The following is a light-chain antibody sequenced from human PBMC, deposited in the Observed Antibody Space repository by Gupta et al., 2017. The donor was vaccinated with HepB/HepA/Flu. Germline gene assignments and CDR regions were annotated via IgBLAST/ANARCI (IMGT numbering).Light chain of an antibody. CDR2: ENN. Sequence: QYVLTQTPSVSAATGQKVTISCSGSSSNIGNNYVSWYQQFAGTAPKVLISENNKRPSGIPDRFSGSKSGTSATLGITGLQTGDEADYYCGTWDSTLSVVVFGGGTKLTVL. CDR1: SSNIGNNY. J-gene: IGLJ2*01. CDR3: GTWDSTLSVVV. V-gene: IGLV1-51*02.